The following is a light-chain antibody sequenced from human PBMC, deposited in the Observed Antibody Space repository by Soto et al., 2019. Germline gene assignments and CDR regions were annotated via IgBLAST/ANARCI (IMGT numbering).Light chain of an antibody. CDR1: QSVRSNY. CDR2: GAS. J-gene: IGKJ5*01. CDR3: QQYGNSPIT. V-gene: IGKV3-20*01. Sequence: EIVMTQSPATLSVSPGERATLACRASQSVRSNYLAWYQQKPGQAPRLLIYGASSRATGIPDRFSGSGSGTDFTLTISRLEPEDFAVYYCQQYGNSPITFGQGTRLEIK.